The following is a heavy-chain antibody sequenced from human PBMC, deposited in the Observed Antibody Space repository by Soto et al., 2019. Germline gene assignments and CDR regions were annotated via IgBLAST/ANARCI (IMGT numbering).Heavy chain of an antibody. CDR2: IYYSGSA. CDR1: GGSISSYY. Sequence: KTSETLSLTCTVSGGSISSYYWSWIRQPPGKGLEWIGYIYYSGSANYNPSLKSRVTISVDTSKNQFSLKLSSVTAADTAVYYCARDVQESGPHDYYYYGMDVWGQGTTVTVSS. D-gene: IGHD3-3*01. V-gene: IGHV4-59*01. CDR3: ARDVQESGPHDYYYYGMDV. J-gene: IGHJ6*02.